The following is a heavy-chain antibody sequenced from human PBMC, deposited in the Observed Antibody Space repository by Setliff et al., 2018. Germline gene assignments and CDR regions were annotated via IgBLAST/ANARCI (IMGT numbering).Heavy chain of an antibody. CDR3: AREGVDTRSSTDYRYYMDV. J-gene: IGHJ6*03. CDR1: GGTFSSYA. D-gene: IGHD5-18*01. CDR2: IIPIFGTA. Sequence: ASVKVSCKASGGTFSSYAIRWVRQAPGQGLEWVGGIIPIFGTANYAQKFQGRVTIITDESTSTAYMELSSLRTEDTAVYYCAREGVDTRSSTDYRYYMDVWGKGTTVTVS. V-gene: IGHV1-69*05.